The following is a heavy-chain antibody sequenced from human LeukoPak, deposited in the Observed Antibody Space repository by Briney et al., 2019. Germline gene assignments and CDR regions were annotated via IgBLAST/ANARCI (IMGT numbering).Heavy chain of an antibody. CDR2: ISAGGGSI. V-gene: IGHV3-23*01. CDR3: AKSGSVLRYFDRLDY. D-gene: IGHD3-9*01. Sequence: GGSLRLSCAASEFTFSSHAMSWVRQAPGKGLEWVSAISAGGGSIYYADSVKGRFTISRDNSKNTLYLQMNSLRAEDTAVYYCAKSGSVLRYFDRLDYWGQGTLVTVSS. J-gene: IGHJ4*02. CDR1: EFTFSSHA.